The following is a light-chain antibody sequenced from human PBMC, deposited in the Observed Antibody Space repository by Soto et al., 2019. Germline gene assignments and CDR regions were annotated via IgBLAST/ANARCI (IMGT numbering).Light chain of an antibody. CDR2: GNS. Sequence: QSVLTQPPSVSGAPGQRVTISCTESSSNIGAGYDVHWYQQLPGTAPKLLIYGNSNRPSGVPDRFSGSKSGTSASLAITGVQAEDEADYYCQSYDSSLRGGVFGGGTKLTVL. V-gene: IGLV1-40*01. J-gene: IGLJ3*02. CDR1: SSNIGAGYD. CDR3: QSYDSSLRGGV.